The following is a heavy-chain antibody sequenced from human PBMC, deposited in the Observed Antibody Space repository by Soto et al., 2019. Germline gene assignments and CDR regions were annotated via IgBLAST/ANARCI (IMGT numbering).Heavy chain of an antibody. V-gene: IGHV5-51*01. CDR1: GYSFATSW. J-gene: IGHJ4*02. CDR3: ARHVRSRPFHY. Sequence: PGESLKISCEGSGYSFATSWIGWVRQVPGKGLEWMGIIYPGDSETRYSPSFQGQVTISADKSISTAYLQWSSLKASDTAIYYCARHVRSRPFHYWGQGTLVTVSS. CDR2: IYPGDSET. D-gene: IGHD6-13*01.